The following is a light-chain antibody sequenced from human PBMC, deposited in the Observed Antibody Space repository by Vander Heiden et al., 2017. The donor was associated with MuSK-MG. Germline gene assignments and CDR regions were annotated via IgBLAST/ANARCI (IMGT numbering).Light chain of an antibody. CDR1: SGHSSYA. J-gene: IGLJ1*01. CDR2: LNSDGSH. CDR3: QTWGTGMGV. Sequence: QLVLTQSPSASASLGASVKPTCTLSSGHSSYAIAWHQQQPEKGPRYLMKLNSDGSHSKGDGIPGRFSGSSSGAECYLTISSLQAEDEADYYCQTWGTGMGVFGTGTKVTVL. V-gene: IGLV4-69*01.